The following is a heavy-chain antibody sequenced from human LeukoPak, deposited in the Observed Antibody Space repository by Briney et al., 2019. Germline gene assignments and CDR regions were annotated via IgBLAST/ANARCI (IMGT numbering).Heavy chain of an antibody. CDR1: GYTFTSYD. CDR2: MNPNSGNT. Sequence: ASVTVSCKASGYTFTSYDINWVRQATGQGLEWMGWMNPNSGNTGYAQKFQGRVTMTRNTSISTAYMELSSLRSEDTAVYYCARDFSRDSSQPTDYWGQGTLVTVSS. CDR3: ARDFSRDSSQPTDY. D-gene: IGHD3-22*01. J-gene: IGHJ4*02. V-gene: IGHV1-8*01.